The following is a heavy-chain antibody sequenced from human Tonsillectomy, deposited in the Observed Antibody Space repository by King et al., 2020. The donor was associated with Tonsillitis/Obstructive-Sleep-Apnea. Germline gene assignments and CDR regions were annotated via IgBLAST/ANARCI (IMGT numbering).Heavy chain of an antibody. CDR2: IWDDGSNK. D-gene: IGHD2-2*01. J-gene: IGHJ5*02. CDR1: GFTFSNYG. Sequence: VQLVESGGGVVQPGRSLRLSCAASGFTFSNYGMHWVRQAPGKGLEWVAVIWDDGSNKYYADSVKGRFTISRENSEKMLYLQMNSLRAEDTAVYYCARDQWGHGSSTSCPTWFDPWGQGTLVTVSS. CDR3: ARDQWGHGSSTSCPTWFDP. V-gene: IGHV3-33*01.